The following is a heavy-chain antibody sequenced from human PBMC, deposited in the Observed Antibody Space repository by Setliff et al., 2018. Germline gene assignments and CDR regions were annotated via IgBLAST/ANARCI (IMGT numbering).Heavy chain of an antibody. V-gene: IGHV4-39*07. D-gene: IGHD5-12*01. CDR1: GGSISNSTFY. CDR3: ARNPDFLQYSFDL. J-gene: IGHJ2*01. Sequence: SDTLSLTCTVSGGSISNSTFYWGWIRQPPGKGLEWIGSINYYGSIFDDGTTYSTYYNPSLKSRATISIDTSKSQFSLKLSSMTAADTALYYCARNPDFLQYSFDLWGRGTPVTVSS. CDR2: INYYGSIFDDGTTYST.